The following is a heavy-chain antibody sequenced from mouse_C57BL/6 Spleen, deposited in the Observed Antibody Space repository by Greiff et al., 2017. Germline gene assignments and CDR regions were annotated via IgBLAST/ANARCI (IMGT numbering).Heavy chain of an antibody. D-gene: IGHD1-1*01. CDR1: GYAFSSSW. V-gene: IGHV1-82*01. Sequence: QVHVKQSGPELVKPGASVKISCKASGYAFSSSWMNWVKQRPGKGLEWIGRIYPGDGDTNYNGKFKGKATLTADKSSSTAYMQLSSLTSEDSAVYFCEGNYYGSSYAMDYWGQGTSVTVSS. J-gene: IGHJ4*01. CDR3: EGNYYGSSYAMDY. CDR2: IYPGDGDT.